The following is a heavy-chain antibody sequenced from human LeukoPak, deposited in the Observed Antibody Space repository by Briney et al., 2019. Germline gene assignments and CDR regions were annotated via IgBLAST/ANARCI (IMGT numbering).Heavy chain of an antibody. CDR1: GYTFTDYY. CDR2: VDPEDGET. J-gene: IGHJ4*02. D-gene: IGHD2-15*01. CDR3: AIMEYCSGGSCPD. Sequence: ASVKVSCKVSGYTFTDYYMHWVQQAPGKGLEWMGLVDPEDGETIYAEKFQGRVTITADTSTDTAYMELSSLRSEGTAVYYCAIMEYCSGGSCPDWGQGTLVTVSS. V-gene: IGHV1-69-2*01.